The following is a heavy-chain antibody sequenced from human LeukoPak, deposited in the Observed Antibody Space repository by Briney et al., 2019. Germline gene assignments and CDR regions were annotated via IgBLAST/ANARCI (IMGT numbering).Heavy chain of an antibody. J-gene: IGHJ4*02. CDR2: IIPIFGTA. CDR1: GGTFSSYA. D-gene: IGHD3-22*01. CDR3: ARDHYYDSSGYYY. Sequence: SVKVSCKASGGTFSSYAISWVRQAPGQRLEWMGGIIPIFGTANYAQKFQGRVTITTDESTSTAYMELSSLRSEDTAVYYCARDHYYDSSGYYYWGQGTLVTVSS. V-gene: IGHV1-69*05.